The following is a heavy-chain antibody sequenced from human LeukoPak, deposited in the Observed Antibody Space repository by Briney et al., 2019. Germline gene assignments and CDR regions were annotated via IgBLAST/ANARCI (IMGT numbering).Heavy chain of an antibody. J-gene: IGHJ4*02. CDR3: ARAPATNEWRCMDY. Sequence: GGSLRLSCAASGFTFSSYDMSWVRQAPGKGLEWVANIKQDGSEKRYVDPVKGRFTISRDNAKNSLYLQMNSLRAEDTAVYYCARAPATNEWRCMDYWGQGTLVTVSS. CDR1: GFTFSSYD. CDR2: IKQDGSEK. V-gene: IGHV3-7*01. D-gene: IGHD2-8*02.